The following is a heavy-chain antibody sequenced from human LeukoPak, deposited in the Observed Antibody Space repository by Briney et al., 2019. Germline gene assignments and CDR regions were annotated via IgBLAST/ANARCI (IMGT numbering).Heavy chain of an antibody. CDR2: INHSGST. CDR1: GGSFSGYY. Sequence: SETLSLTCAVYGGSFSGYYWSWIRQPPGKGLEWIGEINHSGSTNYNPSLKSRVTISVDTSKNQFSLKLSSVTAADTAVYYCANYGDYPRYFQHWGQGTLVTVSS. CDR3: ANYGDYPRYFQH. D-gene: IGHD4-17*01. V-gene: IGHV4-34*01. J-gene: IGHJ1*01.